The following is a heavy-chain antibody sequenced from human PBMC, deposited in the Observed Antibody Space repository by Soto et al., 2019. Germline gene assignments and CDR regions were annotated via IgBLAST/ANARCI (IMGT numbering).Heavy chain of an antibody. CDR3: VTKGGGDRILDY. Sequence: QITLKESGPTLVKPTQTLTLTCTFSGFSLSTRGVGVGWIRQPPGKALAWLAIIYWDDDKRYSPSLKSRLTNPQAPPKNRGGLKMANMGPVDTAPYFWVTKGGGDRILDYWGQGTLVTVSS. V-gene: IGHV2-5*02. CDR2: IYWDDDK. D-gene: IGHD3-16*01. CDR1: GFSLSTRGVG. J-gene: IGHJ4*02.